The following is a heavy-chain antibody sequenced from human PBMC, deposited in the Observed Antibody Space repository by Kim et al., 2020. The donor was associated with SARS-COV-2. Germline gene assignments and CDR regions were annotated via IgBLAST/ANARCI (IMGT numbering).Heavy chain of an antibody. Sequence: KFKGRVTITRDTSAGTAYMELSSLRSEDTAVYYCARAYCSSTSCYGWFDPWGQGTLVTVSS. V-gene: IGHV1-3*01. CDR3: ARAYCSSTSCYGWFDP. D-gene: IGHD2-2*01. J-gene: IGHJ5*02.